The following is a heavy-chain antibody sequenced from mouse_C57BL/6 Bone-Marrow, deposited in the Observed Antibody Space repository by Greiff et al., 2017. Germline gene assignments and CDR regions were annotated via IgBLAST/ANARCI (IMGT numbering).Heavy chain of an antibody. CDR3: ARGSSYGGYYFDY. D-gene: IGHD1-1*01. Sequence: VQLQQPGAELVKPGASVKLSCKASGYTFTSYWMHWVKQRLGQGLEWIGMIHPNSGSTNYNEKFKSKATLTVDKSSSTAYMQLSSLTSEDSAVYYCARGSSYGGYYFDYWGQGTTLTVSS. CDR2: IHPNSGST. CDR1: GYTFTSYW. J-gene: IGHJ2*01. V-gene: IGHV1-64*01.